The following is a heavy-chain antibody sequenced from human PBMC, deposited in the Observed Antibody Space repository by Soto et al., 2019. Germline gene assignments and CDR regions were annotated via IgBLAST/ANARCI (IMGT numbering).Heavy chain of an antibody. Sequence: SETLSLTCTVSGGSISSGDYYWSWIRQPPGKGLEWIGYIYYSGSTYYNPSLKSRVTISVDTSKNQFSLKLSSVTAADTAVYYCGGGRDGSCWDDSVNWFDPWGQGTLVTVSS. V-gene: IGHV4-30-4*01. CDR2: IYYSGST. CDR1: GGSISSGDYY. CDR3: GGGRDGSCWDDSVNWFDP. D-gene: IGHD6-19*01. J-gene: IGHJ5*02.